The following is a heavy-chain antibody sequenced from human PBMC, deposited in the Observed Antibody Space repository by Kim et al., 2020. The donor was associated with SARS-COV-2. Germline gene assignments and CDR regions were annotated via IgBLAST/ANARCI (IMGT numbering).Heavy chain of an antibody. Sequence: GGSLRLSCAASGFTFSSYGMHWVRQAPGKGLEWVAGISYDGSNKYYADSVKGRFTISRDNSKNTLYLQMNSLRAEDTAVYYCAKDSKVRGGPDYWGQGTLVTVSS. V-gene: IGHV3-30*18. J-gene: IGHJ4*02. CDR1: GFTFSSYG. D-gene: IGHD3-10*01. CDR2: ISYDGSNK. CDR3: AKDSKVRGGPDY.